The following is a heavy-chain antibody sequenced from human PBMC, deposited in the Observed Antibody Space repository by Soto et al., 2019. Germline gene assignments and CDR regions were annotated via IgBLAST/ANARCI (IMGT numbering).Heavy chain of an antibody. CDR2: IIPIFGTA. Sequence: SVKVSCKASGGTFSSYAISWVRQAPGQGLEWMGGIIPIFGTANYAQKFQGRVTITADESPSTADMELSSLRSEDTAVYYCAREMKIVVVPAAIPAGYYYYYGMAVWGQGTTVTVS. V-gene: IGHV1-69*13. CDR1: GGTFSSYA. J-gene: IGHJ6*02. CDR3: AREMKIVVVPAAIPAGYYYYYGMAV. D-gene: IGHD2-2*01.